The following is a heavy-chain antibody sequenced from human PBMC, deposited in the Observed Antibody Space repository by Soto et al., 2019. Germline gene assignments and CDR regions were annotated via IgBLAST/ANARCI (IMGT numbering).Heavy chain of an antibody. CDR3: ARVRLLYDILTDYLDY. V-gene: IGHV3-11*01. CDR1: EFTFSDYY. Sequence: AGGSLRLSCAASEFTFSDYYMSWIRQAPGKGLEWVSYISSSGSTIYYADSVKGRFTISRDNAKNSLFLQMNSLRAEDTAVYYCARVRLLYDILTDYLDYWGQGTLVTVSS. CDR2: ISSSGSTI. D-gene: IGHD3-9*01. J-gene: IGHJ4*02.